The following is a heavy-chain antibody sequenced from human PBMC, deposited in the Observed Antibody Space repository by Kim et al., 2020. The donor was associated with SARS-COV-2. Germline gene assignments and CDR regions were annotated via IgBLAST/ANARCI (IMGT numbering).Heavy chain of an antibody. D-gene: IGHD6-6*01. Sequence: GGSLRLSCAASGFTFSSYGMHWVRQAPGKGLEWVAVISYDGSNKYYADSVKGRFTISRDNSKNTLYLQMNSLRAEDTAVYYCAKSSRLIAARPDSYYYGMDVWGQGTTVTVSS. J-gene: IGHJ6*02. CDR1: GFTFSSYG. CDR2: ISYDGSNK. CDR3: AKSSRLIAARPDSYYYGMDV. V-gene: IGHV3-30*18.